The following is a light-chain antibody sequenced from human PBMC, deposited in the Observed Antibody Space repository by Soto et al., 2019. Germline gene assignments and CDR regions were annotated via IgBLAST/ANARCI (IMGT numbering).Light chain of an antibody. J-gene: IGKJ4*01. CDR1: QSVYSSN. V-gene: IGKV3-20*01. Sequence: EIVLTQSPGTLSLSPGERATLSCRASQSVYSSNIAWYHQKPGQTPKLLIYGANNRATGIPDRFSGSESGTDFTLTISRLEPDDFAVYYCQQYGNSQLTFGGGTKVEIK. CDR2: GAN. CDR3: QQYGNSQLT.